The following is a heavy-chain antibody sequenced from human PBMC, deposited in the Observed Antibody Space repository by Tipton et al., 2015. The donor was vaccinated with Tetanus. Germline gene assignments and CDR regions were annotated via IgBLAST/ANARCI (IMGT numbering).Heavy chain of an antibody. Sequence: QSGAEVKKPGSSVKVSCKASGGTFTNYGISWVRQAPGQGLEWLGGIIPMFGTTKYAQKFQDRVTISADASTSTAYMEVGSLTSEDTAVFYCARGNTVPKPKEYYFYGMNVWGQGTSVTVSS. D-gene: IGHD4-17*01. V-gene: IGHV1-69*01. CDR1: GGTFTNYG. CDR2: IIPMFGTT. J-gene: IGHJ6*02. CDR3: ARGNTVPKPKEYYFYGMNV.